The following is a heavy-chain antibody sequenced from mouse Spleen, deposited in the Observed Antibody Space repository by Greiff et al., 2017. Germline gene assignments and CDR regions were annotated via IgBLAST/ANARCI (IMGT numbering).Heavy chain of an antibody. D-gene: IGHD2-4*01. V-gene: IGHV5-4*02. CDR1: GFTFSDYY. CDR3: ARGAQYDYGPFAY. J-gene: IGHJ3*01. Sequence: EVHLVESGGGLVKPGGSLKLSCAASGFTFSDYYMYWVRQTPEKRLEWVATISDGGSYTYYPDSVKGRFTISRDNAKNNLYLQMSSLKSEDTAMYYCARGAQYDYGPFAYWGQGTLVTVSA. CDR2: ISDGGSYT.